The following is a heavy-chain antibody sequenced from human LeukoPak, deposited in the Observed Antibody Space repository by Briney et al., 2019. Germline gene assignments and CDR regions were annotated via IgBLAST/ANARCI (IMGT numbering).Heavy chain of an antibody. V-gene: IGHV4-4*07. CDR1: GGSISSYY. Sequence: PSETLSLTCTVSGGSISSYYWSWIRQPAGKGLEWIGRIYTSGSTNYNPSLKSRVTMSVDTSKNQFSLKLSSVTAADTAVYYCARRYYHDSSQYFDYWGQGTLVTVSS. CDR3: ARRYYHDSSQYFDY. CDR2: IYTSGST. D-gene: IGHD3-22*01. J-gene: IGHJ4*02.